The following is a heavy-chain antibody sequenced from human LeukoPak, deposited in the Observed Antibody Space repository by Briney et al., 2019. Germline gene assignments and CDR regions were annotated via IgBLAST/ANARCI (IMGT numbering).Heavy chain of an antibody. Sequence: GASVKVSCKASGGTFNTYAFSWVRQAPGQGLEWMGWISTYNDNTHYAQKFQGRVTMTTDTSTSTAYMELRSLKSDDTAVYYCASLKNYYDSSGYLVTDAFDIWGQGTMVTVSS. J-gene: IGHJ3*02. CDR3: ASLKNYYDSSGYLVTDAFDI. D-gene: IGHD3-22*01. CDR1: GGTFNTYA. CDR2: ISTYNDNT. V-gene: IGHV1-18*01.